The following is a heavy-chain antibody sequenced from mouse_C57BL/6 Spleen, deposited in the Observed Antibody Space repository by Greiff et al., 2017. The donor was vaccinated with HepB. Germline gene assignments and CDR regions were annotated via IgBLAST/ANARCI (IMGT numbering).Heavy chain of an antibody. Sequence: QVQLQQPGAELVKPGASVKLSCKASGYTFTSYWMHWVKQRPGQGLEWIGMIHPNSGSTNYNEKFKSKATLTVDKSSSTAYMQLSSLTSEDSAVYYCARFGYDGYSPDYWGQGTTLTVSS. D-gene: IGHD2-3*01. CDR3: ARFGYDGYSPDY. CDR1: GYTFTSYW. CDR2: IHPNSGST. J-gene: IGHJ2*01. V-gene: IGHV1-64*01.